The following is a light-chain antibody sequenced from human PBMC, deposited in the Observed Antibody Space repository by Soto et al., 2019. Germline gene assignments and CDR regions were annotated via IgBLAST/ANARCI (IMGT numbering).Light chain of an antibody. CDR3: SSYTSLAV. V-gene: IGLV2-14*01. J-gene: IGLJ2*01. CDR2: DVS. CDR1: SSDVGGYNY. Sequence: QSVLTQPASVSGSPGQSITISCTGTSSDVGGYNYVSWYQQHPGKAPKLMIYDVSNRPSGVSNRFSGSKSGNTASLTISGLQAEDEADYYCSSYTSLAVFGGGTKVTVL.